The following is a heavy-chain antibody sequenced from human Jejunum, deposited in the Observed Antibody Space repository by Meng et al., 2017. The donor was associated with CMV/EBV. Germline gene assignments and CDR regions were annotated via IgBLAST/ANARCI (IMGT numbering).Heavy chain of an antibody. CDR3: ARAIRYCSSTSCSHVDY. J-gene: IGHJ4*02. CDR1: FTGYY. CDR2: INPNSGST. D-gene: IGHD2-2*01. V-gene: IGHV1-2*02. Sequence: FTGYYMPWERQAPGQELEWMGWINPNSGSTKYAQKLQGRVTMTRDTSISTAYMELSRLRSDDTAVYYCARAIRYCSSTSCSHVDYWGQGTLVTVSS.